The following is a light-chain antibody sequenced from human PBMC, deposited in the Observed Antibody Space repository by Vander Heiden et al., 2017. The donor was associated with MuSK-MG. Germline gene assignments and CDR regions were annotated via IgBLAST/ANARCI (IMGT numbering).Light chain of an antibody. Sequence: DIQMTQSPSSLSASVGDRVTITCRASQSISSYLNWCQQKPGKAPKLLIYAASSLQSGVPSRFSGSGSGTDFTLTISRLQPEDFATYYCQQSDSTPLTFGQGTRLDIK. V-gene: IGKV1-39*01. CDR2: AAS. J-gene: IGKJ5*01. CDR1: QSISSY. CDR3: QQSDSTPLT.